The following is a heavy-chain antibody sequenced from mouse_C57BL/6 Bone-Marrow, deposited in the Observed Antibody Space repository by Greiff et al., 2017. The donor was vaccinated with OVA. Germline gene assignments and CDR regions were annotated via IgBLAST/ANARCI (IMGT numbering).Heavy chain of an antibody. V-gene: IGHV5-15*01. CDR1: GFTFSDYG. D-gene: IGHD2-4*01. Sequence: EVQLVESGGGLVQPGGSLTLSCAASGFTFSDYGMAWVRQAPRKGPGWVAFISNLAYSIYYAATVTGRFTISRENAKNTLYLEMSSLRSEDTAMYYCAAHYDYDGGYAMDYWGQGTSVTVSS. J-gene: IGHJ4*01. CDR2: ISNLAYSI. CDR3: AAHYDYDGGYAMDY.